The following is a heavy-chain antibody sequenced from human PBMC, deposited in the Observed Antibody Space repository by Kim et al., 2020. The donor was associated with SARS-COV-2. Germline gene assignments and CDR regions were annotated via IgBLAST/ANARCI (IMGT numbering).Heavy chain of an antibody. CDR1: GFMFSKYS. CDR2: ISFYGNTE. J-gene: IGHJ4*02. V-gene: IGHV3-30*18. Sequence: GGSLRLSCAASGFMFSKYSLHWVRQAPGKGLEWLALISFYGNTEYYPESVKGRFTISRDNSQNTVYLQRNSLSAEDTAMYFCAKDQEMTNFDYWGQGTLV. CDR3: AKDQEMTNFDY. D-gene: IGHD4-17*01.